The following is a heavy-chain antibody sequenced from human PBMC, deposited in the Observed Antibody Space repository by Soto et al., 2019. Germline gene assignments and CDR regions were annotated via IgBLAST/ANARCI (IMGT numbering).Heavy chain of an antibody. J-gene: IGHJ4*02. CDR2: ISGSGGST. CDR3: AKDHSSSGGGHDY. CDR1: GFTFSSYA. V-gene: IGHV3-23*01. Sequence: EVQLLESGGGLVQPGGSLRLSCAASGFTFSSYAMSWVRQAPGKGLEWVSAISGSGGSTYYADSVKGRFTISRDNSKNTLYLQMNSRRAEDTAVYYCAKDHSSSGGGHDYWGQGTLVTVSS. D-gene: IGHD6-13*01.